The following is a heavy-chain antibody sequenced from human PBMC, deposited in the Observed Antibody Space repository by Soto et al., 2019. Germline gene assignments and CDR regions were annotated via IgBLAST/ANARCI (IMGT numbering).Heavy chain of an antibody. Sequence: SETLSLTCAVSGGSISSSYYWGWIRQPPGKGLEWVGGIFYTGTTYYSPSLKDRVSISVDTSKNSFSLNLTSVTAADTAVYFCARLVVVAPVANVWGQGALVTVSS. CDR1: GGSISSSYY. D-gene: IGHD2-21*01. J-gene: IGHJ4*02. CDR3: ARLVVVAPVANV. V-gene: IGHV4-39*01. CDR2: IFYTGTT.